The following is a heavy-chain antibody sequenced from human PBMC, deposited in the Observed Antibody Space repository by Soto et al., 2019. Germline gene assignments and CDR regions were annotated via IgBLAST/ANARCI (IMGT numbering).Heavy chain of an antibody. J-gene: IGHJ6*02. V-gene: IGHV3-53*01. D-gene: IGHD4-17*01. CDR3: ARDRYYGGQNPTDYYYYGMDV. CDR2: IYSGGST. Sequence: PGGSLRLSCAASGFTVSSNYMSWVRQAPGKGLEWVSVIYSGGSTYYADSVKGRFTISRDNSKNTLYLQMNSLRAEDTAVYYCARDRYYGGQNPTDYYYYGMDVWGQGTTVTVSS. CDR1: GFTVSSNY.